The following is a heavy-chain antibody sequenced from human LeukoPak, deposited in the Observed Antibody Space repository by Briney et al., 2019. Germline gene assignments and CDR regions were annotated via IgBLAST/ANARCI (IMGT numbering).Heavy chain of an antibody. J-gene: IGHJ1*01. CDR2: IHTNDGT. CDR1: GGSISGYY. V-gene: IGHV4-4*07. CDR3: ARGAATYAFQY. D-gene: IGHD3-16*01. Sequence: PSETLSLTCTVSGGSISGYYWSWVRQPAGKGLEWIGRIHTNDGTNFNPSLKSRVTMSLDTSKNQFPLKLTSVTAADTAVYYCARGAATYAFQYWGEGTLVAVSS.